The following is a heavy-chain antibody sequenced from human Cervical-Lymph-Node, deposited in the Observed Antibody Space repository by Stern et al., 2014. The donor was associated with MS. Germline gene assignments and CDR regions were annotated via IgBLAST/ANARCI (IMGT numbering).Heavy chain of an antibody. CDR2: IWYDGGNK. J-gene: IGHJ6*02. D-gene: IGHD1/OR15-1a*01. CDR1: GFTFSDYG. V-gene: IGHV3-33*01. CDR3: ARGGSNNYYFYGMDV. Sequence: VQLLESGGGVVQPGRSLRLSCAASGFTFSDYGMHWVRQAPGKGLEWVAIIWYDGGNKYYADSVKGRFTISRDNSKNTLYLQMNSLRAEDTAVYYCARGGSNNYYFYGMDVWGQGTTVTVSS.